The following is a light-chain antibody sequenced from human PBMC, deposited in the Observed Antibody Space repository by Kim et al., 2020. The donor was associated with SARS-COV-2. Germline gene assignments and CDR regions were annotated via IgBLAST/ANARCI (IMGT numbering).Light chain of an antibody. CDR2: EDN. V-gene: IGLV6-57*01. Sequence: KTVAISCTRSSGSIANTYVQWYQQRPGSSPTTVIYEDNQRPSGVPERFSGSIDRSSNSASLTISGLKTEDEADYYCQSYDSNNQGVFGGGTQLTVL. CDR1: SGSIANTY. J-gene: IGLJ3*02. CDR3: QSYDSNNQGV.